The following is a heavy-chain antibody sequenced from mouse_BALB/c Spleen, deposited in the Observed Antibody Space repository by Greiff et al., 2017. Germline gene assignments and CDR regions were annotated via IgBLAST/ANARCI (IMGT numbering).Heavy chain of an antibody. J-gene: IGHJ2*01. CDR1: GYTFTSYW. Sequence: QVQLKQSGAELAKPGASVKMSCKASGYTFTSYWMHWVKQRPGQGLEWIGYINPSTGYTEYNQKFKDKATLTADKSSSTAYMQLSSLTSEDSAVYYCAIITTDYWGQGTTLTVSS. V-gene: IGHV1-7*01. CDR3: AIITTDY. CDR2: INPSTGYT. D-gene: IGHD1-2*01.